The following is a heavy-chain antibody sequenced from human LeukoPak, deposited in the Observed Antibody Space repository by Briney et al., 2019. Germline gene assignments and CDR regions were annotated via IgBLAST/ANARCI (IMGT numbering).Heavy chain of an antibody. CDR1: GGSISSSY. Sequence: SETLSLTCTVSGGSISSSYWSWIRQPPGKGLEYIGYIYYSGSTNYNPSLKSRVTISVDTSKDQFSLKLSSVTAADTAVYYCARVLQLWSEYNYYYYYYMDVWGKGTTVTVSS. CDR3: ARVLQLWSEYNYYYYYYMDV. CDR2: IYYSGST. D-gene: IGHD5-18*01. V-gene: IGHV4-59*01. J-gene: IGHJ6*03.